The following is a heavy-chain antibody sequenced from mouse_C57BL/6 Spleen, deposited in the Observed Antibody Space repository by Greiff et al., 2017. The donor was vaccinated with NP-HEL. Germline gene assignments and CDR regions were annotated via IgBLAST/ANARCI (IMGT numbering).Heavy chain of an antibody. Sequence: EVMLVESGEGLVKPGGSLKLSCAASGFTFSSYAMSWVRQTPEKRLEWVAYISSGGDYIYYADTVKGRFTISRDNARNTLYLQMSSLKSEDTAMYYCTREGYGSSYEDWYFDVWGTGTTVTVSS. V-gene: IGHV5-9-1*02. CDR2: ISSGGDYI. J-gene: IGHJ1*03. D-gene: IGHD1-1*01. CDR3: TREGYGSSYEDWYFDV. CDR1: GFTFSSYA.